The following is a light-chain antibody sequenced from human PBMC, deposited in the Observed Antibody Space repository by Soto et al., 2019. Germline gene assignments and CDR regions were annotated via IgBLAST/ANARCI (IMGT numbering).Light chain of an antibody. Sequence: DIQMTQSPSTLSASVGDRVTITCRASQSISSWLAWYQQKPGKAPRLLIYDASSLESGVPSRFSGSGSGTEFTLTISSLQPDDFATYYCQHYNTSSWTFGQGTKVDIK. CDR2: DAS. CDR3: QHYNTSSWT. CDR1: QSISSW. V-gene: IGKV1-5*01. J-gene: IGKJ1*01.